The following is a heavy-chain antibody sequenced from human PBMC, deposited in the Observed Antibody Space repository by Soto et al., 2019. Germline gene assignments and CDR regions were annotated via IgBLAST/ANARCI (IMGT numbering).Heavy chain of an antibody. CDR3: ARDGGYDYVWGSYDY. V-gene: IGHV3-48*02. CDR2: ISSSSSTI. D-gene: IGHD3-16*01. CDR1: GFTFSSYS. Sequence: GGSLRLSCAASGFTFSSYSMNWVRQAPGKGLEWVSYISSSSSTIYYADSVKGRFTISRDNAKNSLYLQMNSLRDEDTAVYYCARDGGYDYVWGSYDYWGQGTLVTVSS. J-gene: IGHJ4*02.